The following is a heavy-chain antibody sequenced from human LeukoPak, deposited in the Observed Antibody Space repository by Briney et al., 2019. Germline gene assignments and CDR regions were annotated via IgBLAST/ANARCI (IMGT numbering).Heavy chain of an antibody. Sequence: SETLSLTCAVYGGSFSGYYWSWIRQPPGKGLEWIGEINHSGSTNYNPSLKSRVTISVDTSKNQFSLKLSSVTAADTAVYYCAREGIVVLNRDRSGYYFDYWGQGTLVTVSS. CDR2: INHSGST. D-gene: IGHD3-22*01. J-gene: IGHJ4*02. CDR3: AREGIVVLNRDRSGYYFDY. CDR1: GGSFSGYY. V-gene: IGHV4-34*01.